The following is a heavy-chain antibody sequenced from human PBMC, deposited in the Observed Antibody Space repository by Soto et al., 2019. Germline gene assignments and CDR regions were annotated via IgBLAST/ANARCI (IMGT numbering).Heavy chain of an antibody. CDR3: ARGVTGTTFPSIDYYYYGMDV. V-gene: IGHV6-1*01. D-gene: IGHD1-7*01. CDR2: TYYRSKWYN. J-gene: IGHJ6*02. Sequence: PSQTLSLTCAISGDSVSSNSAAWNWIRQSPSRGLEWLGRTYYRSKWYNDYAVSVKSRITINPDTSKNQFSLQLNSVTPEDTAVYYCARGVTGTTFPSIDYYYYGMDVWGQGTTVTVSS. CDR1: GDSVSSNSAA.